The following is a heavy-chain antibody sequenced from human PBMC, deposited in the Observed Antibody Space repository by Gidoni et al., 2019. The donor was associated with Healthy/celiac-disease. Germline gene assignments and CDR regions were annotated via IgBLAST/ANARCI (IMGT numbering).Heavy chain of an antibody. D-gene: IGHD3-10*01. CDR3: ARDQYYYGSGSSHGMDV. CDR1: GGSISSSNW. J-gene: IGHJ6*02. V-gene: IGHV4-4*02. CDR2: IYHSGST. Sequence: QVQLQESGPGLVKPSGTLSLTCAVSGGSISSSNWWSWVRQPPGKGLEWIGEIYHSGSTNYNPSLKSRVTISVDKSKNQFSLKLSSGTAAYTAVYYCARDQYYYGSGSSHGMDVWGQGTTVTVSS.